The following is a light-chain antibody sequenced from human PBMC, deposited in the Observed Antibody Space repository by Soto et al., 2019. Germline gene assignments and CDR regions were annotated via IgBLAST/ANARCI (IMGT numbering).Light chain of an antibody. CDR3: QQYGSSPRT. J-gene: IGKJ1*01. CDR2: GAS. V-gene: IGKV3-20*01. CDR1: QSVSSSY. Sequence: DIVLTQSPGTLSLSPGERATLSCRASQSVSSSYLAWYQQKPGQAPRLLIYGASSRATGIPDRFSGSGSGTDCTITISRLETEDGAVYYCQQYGSSPRTFGQGTKVDIK.